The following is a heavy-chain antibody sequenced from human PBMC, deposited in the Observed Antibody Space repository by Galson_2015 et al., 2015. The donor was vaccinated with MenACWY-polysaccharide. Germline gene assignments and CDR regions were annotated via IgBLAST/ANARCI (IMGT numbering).Heavy chain of an antibody. D-gene: IGHD3-22*01. Sequence: RSKAYGGTPESAASVKGRFTMSRDDSKRIAYLQMNSLNTEDTAVYYCTRFSAYFRDSSGSFDASDIWGQGTIVTVSS. V-gene: IGHV3-49*02. J-gene: IGHJ3*02. CDR2: RSKAYGGTP. CDR3: TRFSAYFRDSSGSFDASDI.